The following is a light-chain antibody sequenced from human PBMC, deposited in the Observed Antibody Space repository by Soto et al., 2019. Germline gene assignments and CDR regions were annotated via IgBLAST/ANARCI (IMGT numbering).Light chain of an antibody. Sequence: QSALTQPASVSGSPGQSITISCTGTSGDIGFYNYVSWYQQHPGKAPKLMIYDVSNRPSGVSNRFSGSKSGNTASLTISGLQAEYEADYYCSSYTSNSTDVFGTGTKVTVL. CDR3: SSYTSNSTDV. CDR1: SGDIGFYNY. J-gene: IGLJ1*01. V-gene: IGLV2-14*03. CDR2: DVS.